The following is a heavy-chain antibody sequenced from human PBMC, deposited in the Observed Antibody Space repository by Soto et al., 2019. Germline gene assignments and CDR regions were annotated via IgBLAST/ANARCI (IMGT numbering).Heavy chain of an antibody. CDR1: GFTFSSYS. D-gene: IGHD5-12*01. J-gene: IGHJ6*03. CDR2: ISSTSSTI. V-gene: IGHV3-48*01. CDR3: ARDVVTITYYYYMDV. Sequence: GGSLRLSCAASGFTFSSYSMNWVRQAPGKGLEWVSYISSTSSTIYYADSVKGRFTISRDNAKNSLYLHMSSLRAEDTAVYYCARDVVTITYYYYMDVWGKGTTVTVSS.